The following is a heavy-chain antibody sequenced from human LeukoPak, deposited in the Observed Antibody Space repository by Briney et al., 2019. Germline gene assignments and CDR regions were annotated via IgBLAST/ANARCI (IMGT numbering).Heavy chain of an antibody. CDR1: GFTFSSYG. Sequence: GGSLRLSCAASGFTFSSYGMHWVRQAPGKGLEWVAVISYDGSNKYYADSVKGRFTISRDNSKNTLYLQMNSLRAEDTAVYYCAKDSGPGAFDIWGQGTMVTVSS. D-gene: IGHD6-19*01. J-gene: IGHJ3*02. V-gene: IGHV3-30*18. CDR3: AKDSGPGAFDI. CDR2: ISYDGSNK.